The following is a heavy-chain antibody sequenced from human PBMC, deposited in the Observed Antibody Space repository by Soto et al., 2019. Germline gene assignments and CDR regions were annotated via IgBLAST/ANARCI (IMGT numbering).Heavy chain of an antibody. V-gene: IGHV4-38-2*02. CDR3: ARANGRVGYFEY. Sequence: XETLSLPRSVSCYSTSSGYYWGWIRQPPGKGLEWIGRIYHSGSTYYNPCLKSRVTISVDTSKNQFSLKLSSVTAADTAVYYCARANGRVGYFEYWGQGTLVTV. J-gene: IGHJ4*02. CDR1: CYSTSSGYY. CDR2: IYHSGST.